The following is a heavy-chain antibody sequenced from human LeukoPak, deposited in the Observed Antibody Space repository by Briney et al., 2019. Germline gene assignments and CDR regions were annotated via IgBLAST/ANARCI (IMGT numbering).Heavy chain of an antibody. D-gene: IGHD3-10*02. CDR3: AELGITMIGGV. V-gene: IGHV3-7*01. CDR2: IKHDASEK. J-gene: IGHJ6*04. CDR1: GFTFSSYW. Sequence: GGSLRLSCAASGFTFSSYWMSWVRQAPGKGLEWVANIKHDASEKYFMESLKGRFTISRDNAKNSLYLQMNSLRAEDTAVYYCAELGITMIGGVWGKGTTVTISS.